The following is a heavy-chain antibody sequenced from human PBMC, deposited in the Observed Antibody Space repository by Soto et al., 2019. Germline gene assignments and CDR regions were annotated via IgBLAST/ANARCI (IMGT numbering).Heavy chain of an antibody. Sequence: SETLSLTCTVSGGSIKSSDYRWSWTRQSPAKGLEWIGYIHNSGTSFYNPSLRGRVTVTLDTSRSQFSLTLASVTAADTAVYYCVREERIAAPQLDYWGQGIPVTVSS. CDR3: VREERIAAPQLDY. CDR2: IHNSGTS. CDR1: GGSIKSSDYR. D-gene: IGHD6-6*01. J-gene: IGHJ4*02. V-gene: IGHV4-30-4*01.